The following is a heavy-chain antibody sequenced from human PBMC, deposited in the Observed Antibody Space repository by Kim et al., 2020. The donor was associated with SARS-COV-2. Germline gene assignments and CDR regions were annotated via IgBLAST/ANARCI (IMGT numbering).Heavy chain of an antibody. Sequence: SVKVSCKASGGTFSSYAISWVRQAPGQGLEWMGGIIPIFGTANYAQKFQGRVTITADESTSTAYMELSSLRSEDTAVYYCVFWSPPSSSWYGGSDYWGQGTLVTVSS. J-gene: IGHJ4*02. CDR2: IIPIFGTA. V-gene: IGHV1-69*13. CDR1: GGTFSSYA. CDR3: VFWSPPSSSWYGGSDY. D-gene: IGHD6-13*01.